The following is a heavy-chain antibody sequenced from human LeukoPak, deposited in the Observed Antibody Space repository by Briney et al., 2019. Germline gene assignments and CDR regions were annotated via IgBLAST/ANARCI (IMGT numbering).Heavy chain of an antibody. Sequence: GGSLRLSCAASEFSFSDYYMSWLRQAPGKGLEWVSYISSGGGSIYYADSVKGRFTISRDNAMNSLYLQMNSLRAEDTAVYYCARTRNGYGGNPHSFDYWGQGTLVTVSS. CDR1: EFSFSDYY. CDR3: ARTRNGYGGNPHSFDY. D-gene: IGHD4-23*01. CDR2: ISSGGGSI. V-gene: IGHV3-11*04. J-gene: IGHJ4*02.